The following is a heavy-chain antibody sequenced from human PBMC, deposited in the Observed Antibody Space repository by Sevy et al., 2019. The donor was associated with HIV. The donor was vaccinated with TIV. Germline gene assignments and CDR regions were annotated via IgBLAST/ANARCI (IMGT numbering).Heavy chain of an antibody. J-gene: IGHJ4*02. CDR2: ISSGSSYI. CDR1: GFTFSSYS. V-gene: IGHV3-21*06. Sequence: GGSLRLSCAASGFTFSSYSMNWVRQSPGKGLEWVSFISSGSSYIYYADSVKGRFTISRDNAKNSLYLQMSSLGVEDTAVYYCASDPSRIEMSYFDYWGQGTLVTVSS. CDR3: ASDPSRIEMSYFDY.